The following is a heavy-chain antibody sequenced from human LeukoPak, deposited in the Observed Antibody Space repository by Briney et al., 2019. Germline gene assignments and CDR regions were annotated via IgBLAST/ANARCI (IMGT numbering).Heavy chain of an antibody. CDR3: PTSRWSNSRFTY. D-gene: IGHD1-26*01. CDR2: IYYSGST. J-gene: IGHJ4*02. CDR1: GGSISNYS. V-gene: IGHV4-59*01. Sequence: SETLSLTCTVSGGSISNYSWGWFRRPPGKALEWIGYIYYSGSTNYNPSLKSRVTISLDTSKNQFSLKLCSVTAADTAVYYCPTSRWSNSRFTYWGQGTLVTVSS.